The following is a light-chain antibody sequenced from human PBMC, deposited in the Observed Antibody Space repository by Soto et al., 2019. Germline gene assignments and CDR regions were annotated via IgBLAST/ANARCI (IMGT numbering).Light chain of an antibody. J-gene: IGKJ4*01. CDR1: QSIRSY. V-gene: IGKV1-39*01. CDR3: QQSYSTPPGT. Sequence: DIQLTQSPSSLSASVGDRVTITCRESQSIRSYLNWYQQKPGKAPKLLIYAASSLQSGVPSRFIGSGSGTDFTLTISSLQPEDFATYYCQQSYSTPPGTFGGGTKVEIK. CDR2: AAS.